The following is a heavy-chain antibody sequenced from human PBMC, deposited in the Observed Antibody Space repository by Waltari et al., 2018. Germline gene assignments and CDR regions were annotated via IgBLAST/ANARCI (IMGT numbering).Heavy chain of an antibody. J-gene: IGHJ5*02. CDR3: ARGGGGDWEWFDP. CDR1: VGSISGFY. CDR2: IYYTGST. V-gene: IGHV4-59*01. Sequence: QVQLQASGPRLLKPSETLSLICTVSVGSISGFYWSWFRQPPGTGLDWIGYIYYTGSTNVNPSLKSRVTMSVDTSKNQFSLKLSSVTAADTAFYYCARGGGGDWEWFDPWGQGTLVTVSS. D-gene: IGHD2-21*02.